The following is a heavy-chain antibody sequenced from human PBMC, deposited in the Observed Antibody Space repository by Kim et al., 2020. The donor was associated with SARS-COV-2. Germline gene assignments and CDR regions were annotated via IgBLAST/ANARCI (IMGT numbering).Heavy chain of an antibody. CDR1: EFSFSSYS. CDR2: ISRSSSTI. CDR3: ARGFSDLGYNYYYMDV. V-gene: IGHV3-48*02. J-gene: IGHJ6*02. D-gene: IGHD3-10*01. Sequence: GGSLRLSCAASEFSFSSYSMNWVRQAPGKGLEWVSYISRSSSTINYADSVKGRFTISRDYAKKSLYLQMNSLRDEDTAVYYCARGFSDLGYNYYYMDVWGQGTTVTVSS.